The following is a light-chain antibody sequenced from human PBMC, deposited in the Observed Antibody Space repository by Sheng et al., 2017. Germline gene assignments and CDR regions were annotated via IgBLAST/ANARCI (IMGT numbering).Light chain of an antibody. CDR2: GAS. Sequence: EIVLTQSPGTLSLYPGERATLTCRTSQTVSSNYLAWYQQKSGQPPRLLIYGASSRATGIPDRFSGSGSGTDFTLIISRLEPEDFAVYYCQQYGSSSLTFGGGTKVEIK. CDR3: QQYGSSSLT. V-gene: IGKV3-20*01. J-gene: IGKJ4*01. CDR1: QTVSSNY.